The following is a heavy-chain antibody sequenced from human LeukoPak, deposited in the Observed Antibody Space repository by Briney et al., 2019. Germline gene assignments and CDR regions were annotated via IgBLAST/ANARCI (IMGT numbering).Heavy chain of an antibody. V-gene: IGHV3-30*18. J-gene: IGHJ6*04. CDR3: AKDLKGVRGVYYYYGMDV. D-gene: IGHD3-10*01. CDR1: GFTFSSYG. CDR2: ISYDGSNK. Sequence: GGSLRLSCAASGFTFSSYGMHWVRQAPGKGLEWVAVISYDGSNKYYADSVKGRFTISRDNSENTLYLQMNSLRAEDTAVYYCAKDLKGVRGVYYYYGMDVWGKGTTVTVSS.